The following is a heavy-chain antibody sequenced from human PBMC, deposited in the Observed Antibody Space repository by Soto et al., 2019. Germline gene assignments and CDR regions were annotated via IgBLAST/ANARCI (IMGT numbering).Heavy chain of an antibody. D-gene: IGHD2-21*01. CDR3: ARRAVVAVTGSLDNWLDP. Sequence: QVQLQESGPGLVKPSETLSLTCTVSGDSITSYNWNWLRQPPGKALEWIGYVYSSGSTNYNPSLKSRVTRSVDTSRNQFSLKVNSVTAADTAMYYCARRAVVAVTGSLDNWLDPWGQGIVVTVSS. CDR2: VYSSGST. J-gene: IGHJ5*02. V-gene: IGHV4-59*01. CDR1: GDSITSYN.